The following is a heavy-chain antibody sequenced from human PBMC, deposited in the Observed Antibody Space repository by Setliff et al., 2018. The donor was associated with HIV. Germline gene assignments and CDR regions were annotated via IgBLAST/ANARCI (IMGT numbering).Heavy chain of an antibody. D-gene: IGHD2-21*02. V-gene: IGHV4-34*01. CDR2: MNQSGTT. J-gene: IGHJ4*02. CDR1: GTSFSDHY. CDR3: VRWYYCVSGACYRADY. Sequence: PSETLSLTCSVYGTSFSDHYWSWVRQTPGKGLEWIGEMNQSGTTNYNPSLKSRVTMSIDTSGRQFSLKLTSVTAADTAVYYCVRWYYCVSGACYRADYWGQGTMVTVSS.